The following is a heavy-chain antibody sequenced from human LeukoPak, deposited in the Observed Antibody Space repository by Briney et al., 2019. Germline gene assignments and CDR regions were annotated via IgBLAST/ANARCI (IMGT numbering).Heavy chain of an antibody. V-gene: IGHV3-11*04. J-gene: IGHJ4*02. CDR1: GFTFSDYY. D-gene: IGHD4/OR15-4a*01. Sequence: PGGSLRLSCAASGFTFSDYYMSWIRQAPGKGLEWVSYISSSSSTISYADSVKGRFTISRDNAKNSLYLQMNSLRAEDTAVYYCAGVRSYAALDWGQGALVTVSS. CDR3: AGVRSYAALD. CDR2: ISSSSSTI.